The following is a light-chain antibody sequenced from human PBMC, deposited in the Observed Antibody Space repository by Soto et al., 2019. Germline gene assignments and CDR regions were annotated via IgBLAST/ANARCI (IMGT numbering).Light chain of an antibody. Sequence: DIQMTQSPFSLSASVGDRVTITCRASQGVRNQLGWFQQKPGKAPKSLIYDASSLQSGVPSRFSGSGSGTDFTLTINSLQPEDFATSYCQQYDNHPFSFGPGTKVDI. V-gene: IGKV1-16*01. CDR2: DAS. CDR3: QQYDNHPFS. CDR1: QGVRNQ. J-gene: IGKJ3*01.